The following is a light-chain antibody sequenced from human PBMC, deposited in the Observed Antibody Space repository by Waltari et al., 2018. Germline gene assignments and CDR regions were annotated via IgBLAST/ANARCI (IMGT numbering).Light chain of an antibody. CDR2: EAS. CDR3: QQYNDYLGT. CDR1: QSIGRW. V-gene: IGKV1-5*03. Sequence: EIQMTQSPSALSASVGDTVIVTCRARQSIGRWLAWYQQKPGKVPKLLIFEASNLETGVPSRFSGSGSETDFTLTISSLQPDDFATYYCQQYNDYLGTFGQGTRVEIK. J-gene: IGKJ1*01.